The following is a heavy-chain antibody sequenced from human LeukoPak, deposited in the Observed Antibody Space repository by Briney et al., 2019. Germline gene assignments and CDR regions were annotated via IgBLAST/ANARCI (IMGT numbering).Heavy chain of an antibody. J-gene: IGHJ6*02. D-gene: IGHD1-26*01. CDR2: ISYDGSNK. V-gene: IGHV3-30*18. CDR3: AKDPRGSYGMDV. Sequence: SGGSLRLSCAASGFTFSSYGMHWVRQAPGKGLEWVAVISYDGSNKYYADSVKGRFTISRDNSKNTLYLQMNSLRAGDTAVYYCAKDPRGSYGMDVWGQGTTVTVSS. CDR1: GFTFSSYG.